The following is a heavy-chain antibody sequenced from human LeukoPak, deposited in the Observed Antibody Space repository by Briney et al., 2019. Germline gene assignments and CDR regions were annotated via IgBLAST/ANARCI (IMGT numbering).Heavy chain of an antibody. CDR3: ARAEPDRAARLWGSSGHYFDY. J-gene: IGHJ4*02. Sequence: PSETLSLTCTVSGGSISSGGYYWSWIRQHPGKGLEWIGYIYYSGSTYYNPSLKSRVTISVDTSKNQFSLKLSSVTAADTAVYYCARAEPDRAARLWGSSGHYFDYWGQGTLVTVSS. V-gene: IGHV4-31*03. CDR1: GGSISSGGYY. D-gene: IGHD6-6*01. CDR2: IYYSGST.